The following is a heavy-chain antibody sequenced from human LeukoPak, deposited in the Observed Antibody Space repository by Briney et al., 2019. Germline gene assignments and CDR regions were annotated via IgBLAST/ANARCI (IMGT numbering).Heavy chain of an antibody. CDR1: GYTFTGYY. CDR2: ISAYNGNT. D-gene: IGHD3-22*01. J-gene: IGHJ3*02. Sequence: ASVKVSCKASGYTFTGYYMHWVRQAPGQGLEWMGWISAYNGNTNYAQKLQGRVTMTTDTSTSTAYMELRSLRSDDTAVYYCARGRTHRYYYDSSGYYGGALDIWGQGTMVTVSS. CDR3: ARGRTHRYYYDSSGYYGGALDI. V-gene: IGHV1-18*04.